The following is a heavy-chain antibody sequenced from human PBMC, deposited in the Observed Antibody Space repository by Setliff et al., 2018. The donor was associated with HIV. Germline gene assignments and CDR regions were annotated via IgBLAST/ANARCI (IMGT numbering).Heavy chain of an antibody. V-gene: IGHV4-4*07. CDR3: ARDGVWSSGLDAFDI. Sequence: SETLSLTCTVSGASISGYSWSWIRQAAGKGLEWIGRIETSGGNIDSNPSFKSRVTMSGDTPKNQFSLKLSSVTAADTAVYYCARDGVWSSGLDAFDIWGQGTMVTVSS. J-gene: IGHJ3*02. D-gene: IGHD3-22*01. CDR2: IETSGGNI. CDR1: GASISGYS.